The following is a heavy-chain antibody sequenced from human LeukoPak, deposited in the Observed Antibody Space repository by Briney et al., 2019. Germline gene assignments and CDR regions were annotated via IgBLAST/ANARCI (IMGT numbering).Heavy chain of an antibody. CDR2: ISAYNGNT. D-gene: IGHD3-10*01. V-gene: IGHV1-18*01. CDR3: ARDLTKTWFREFDDAFDI. CDR1: GYTFTSYG. J-gene: IGHJ3*02. Sequence: ASVKVSCKASGYTFTSYGISWVRQAPGQGLEWMGWISAYNGNTNYAQKLQGRVTMTTDTSTSTAYMELRSLRSDDTAVYYCARDLTKTWFREFDDAFDIWGQGTMLTVSS.